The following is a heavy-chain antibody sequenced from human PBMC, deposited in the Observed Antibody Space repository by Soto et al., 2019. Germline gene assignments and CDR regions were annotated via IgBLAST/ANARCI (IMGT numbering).Heavy chain of an antibody. D-gene: IGHD3-10*01. V-gene: IGHV4-39*01. CDR3: ARMVRGGYFDY. Sequence: TSETLSLTCTVSGGSIRSSSYYWGWIRQPPGKGMEWIGSIYYSGSTYYNPSLKSRVTISVDPSKNQFTLKLSSVNAADTAVYCCARMVRGGYFDYWGQGTLVTVSS. CDR2: IYYSGST. J-gene: IGHJ4*02. CDR1: GGSIRSSSYY.